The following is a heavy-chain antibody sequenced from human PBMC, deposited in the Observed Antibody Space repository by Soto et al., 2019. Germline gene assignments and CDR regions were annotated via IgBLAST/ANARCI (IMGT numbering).Heavy chain of an antibody. Sequence: QLQLQESGSGLVKPSQTLSHTCAVSGGSISSGGYSWSWIRQPPGKGLEWIGYIYHSGSTYYNPSLKSRVTISVDRSKNQFSLKLSSVTAADTAVYYCARGLVAATPHGMDVWGQGTTVTVSS. CDR2: IYHSGST. D-gene: IGHD2-15*01. CDR3: ARGLVAATPHGMDV. J-gene: IGHJ6*02. CDR1: GGSISSGGYS. V-gene: IGHV4-30-2*01.